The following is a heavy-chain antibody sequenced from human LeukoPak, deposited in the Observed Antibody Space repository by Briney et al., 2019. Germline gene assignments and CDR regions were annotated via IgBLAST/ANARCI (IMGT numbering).Heavy chain of an antibody. CDR1: GFTFSSYA. D-gene: IGHD4-11*01. CDR3: AKVTAIYSNLNTGYFDY. V-gene: IGHV3-23*01. Sequence: GGSLRLSCAASGFTFSSYAMSWFRQAPGKGLEWVSAISGSGGSTYYADSVKGRFTISRDNSKNTLYLQMNSLRAEDTAVYYCAKVTAIYSNLNTGYFDYWGQGTLVTVSS. J-gene: IGHJ4*02. CDR2: ISGSGGST.